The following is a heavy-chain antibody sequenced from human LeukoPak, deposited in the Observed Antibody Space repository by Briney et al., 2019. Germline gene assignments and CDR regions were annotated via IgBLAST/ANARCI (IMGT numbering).Heavy chain of an antibody. CDR3: AKDQWLVLNY. Sequence: QPGGSLRLSCAASGFTVGSNYMSWVRQAPGKGLEWVAFIQYSGNSKYYADSVKGRFTISRDNSKNTLYLQMNSLRSDDTALYYCAKDQWLVLNYWGQGTLVTVSS. D-gene: IGHD6-19*01. J-gene: IGHJ4*02. CDR2: IQYSGNSK. CDR1: GFTVGSNY. V-gene: IGHV3-30*02.